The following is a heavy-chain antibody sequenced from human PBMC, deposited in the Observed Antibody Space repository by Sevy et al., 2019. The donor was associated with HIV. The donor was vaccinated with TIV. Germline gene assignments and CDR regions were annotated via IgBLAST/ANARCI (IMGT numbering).Heavy chain of an antibody. J-gene: IGHJ4*02. D-gene: IGHD5-18*01. Sequence: ASVKVSCKASGYTFTGQYMHWVRQAPGQGLEWMGWINANSGDTKYEQEFQGRVTMTRDTSISTAYMELSGLKSDDTAIYYCARDLRVRGYSYGSFDYWGQGTLVTVSS. CDR1: GYTFTGQY. CDR2: INANSGDT. CDR3: ARDLRVRGYSYGSFDY. V-gene: IGHV1-2*02.